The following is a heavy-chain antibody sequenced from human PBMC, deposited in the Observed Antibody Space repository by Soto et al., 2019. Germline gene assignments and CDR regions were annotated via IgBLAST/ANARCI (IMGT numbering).Heavy chain of an antibody. J-gene: IGHJ6*02. D-gene: IGHD2-2*02. CDR2: IDPSDSYT. CDR3: ARHDCSSTRCYNFGMDV. Sequence: GESLKISCKGSGYSFTSYWISWVRQMPGKGLEWMGRIDPSDSYTNYSPSFQGHVTISADNSISTAYLQWSSLKASDTAMYYCARHDCSSTRCYNFGMDVWGQGTTGTVSS. V-gene: IGHV5-10-1*01. CDR1: GYSFTSYW.